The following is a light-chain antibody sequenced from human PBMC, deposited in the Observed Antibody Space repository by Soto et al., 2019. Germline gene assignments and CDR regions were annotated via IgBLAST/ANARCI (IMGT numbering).Light chain of an antibody. Sequence: VVMTQSPATLSVSPGERATLSCRASQSVRVNLAWYRQKPGQAPSLLIYGASTRAPGAPARFSGSGSGTEFTLTISSLQSEDSAVYFCQQYDDWYTFAQGTKLEIK. CDR3: QQYDDWYT. J-gene: IGKJ2*01. V-gene: IGKV3-15*01. CDR1: QSVRVN. CDR2: GAS.